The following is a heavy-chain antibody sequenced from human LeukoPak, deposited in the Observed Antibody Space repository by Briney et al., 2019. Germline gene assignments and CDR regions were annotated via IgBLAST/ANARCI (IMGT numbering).Heavy chain of an antibody. CDR3: ARGDDYGDY. Sequence: PGGSLRLSCAASGFTLSSYGMHWVRQAPGKGLEWVAVISYDGSNKYYADSVKGRFTISRDNSKNTLYLQMNSLRAEDTAVYFCARGDDYGDYWGQGTLVTVSS. CDR2: ISYDGSNK. J-gene: IGHJ4*02. V-gene: IGHV3-30*03. CDR1: GFTLSSYG.